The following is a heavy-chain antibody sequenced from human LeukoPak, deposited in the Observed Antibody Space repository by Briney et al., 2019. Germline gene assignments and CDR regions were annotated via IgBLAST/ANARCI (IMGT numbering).Heavy chain of an antibody. CDR2: IYYSGST. CDR1: GGSISSSSYY. J-gene: IGHJ3*02. V-gene: IGHV4-39*01. Sequence: NPSQTLSLTCTVSGGSISSSSYYWGWIRQPPGKGLEWIGSIYYSGSTYYNPSLKSRVTISVDTSKNQFSLKLSSVTAADTAVYYCARTRVFDIWGQGTMVTVSS. CDR3: ARTRVFDI.